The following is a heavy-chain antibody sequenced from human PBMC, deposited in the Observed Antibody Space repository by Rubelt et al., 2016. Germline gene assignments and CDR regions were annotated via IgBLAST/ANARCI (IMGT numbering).Heavy chain of an antibody. D-gene: IGHD2-21*01. CDR2: IKQDGSEE. J-gene: IGHJ4*02. Sequence: EVQLVESGGGLVQPGGSLRLSCAASGFTFSSYWMSWVSQVPGKGLEWVANIKQDGSEESYVDYVKGRFTISRDNAKNSLFLKMNSLRADETAVYYCARGPGGARTDWADYWGQGTLVTVSS. CDR3: ARGPGGARTDWADY. CDR1: GFTFSSYW. V-gene: IGHV3-7*04.